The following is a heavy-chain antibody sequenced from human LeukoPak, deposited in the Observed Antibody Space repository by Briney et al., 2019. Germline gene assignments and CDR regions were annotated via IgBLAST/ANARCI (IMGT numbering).Heavy chain of an antibody. D-gene: IGHD7-27*01. J-gene: IGHJ4*02. CDR3: AKDYNWGWDY. Sequence: PGGSLRLSCAASGFTFSVSVMNWVRQAPGKGLEWVSGISSSGGNTYYPDSVRGRFTISRDNSKNTLYLQMERLRAEDTAVYYCAKDYNWGWDYWGQGSLVIVSS. CDR1: GFTFSVSV. CDR2: ISSSGGNT. V-gene: IGHV3-23*01.